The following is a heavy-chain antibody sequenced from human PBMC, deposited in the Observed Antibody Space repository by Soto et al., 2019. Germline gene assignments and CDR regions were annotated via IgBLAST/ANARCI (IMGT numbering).Heavy chain of an antibody. CDR2: ISYDGSNK. D-gene: IGHD2-15*01. Sequence: QVQLVESGGGVVQPGRSLRLSCAASGFTFSSYAMHWVRQAPGKGLEWVAVISYDGSNKYYADSVKGRFTISRDNSKNTLYLQMNSLRAEDTAVYYCARVPCSGGSCYSGPPYGYWGQGTLVTVSS. CDR1: GFTFSSYA. J-gene: IGHJ4*02. V-gene: IGHV3-30-3*01. CDR3: ARVPCSGGSCYSGPPYGY.